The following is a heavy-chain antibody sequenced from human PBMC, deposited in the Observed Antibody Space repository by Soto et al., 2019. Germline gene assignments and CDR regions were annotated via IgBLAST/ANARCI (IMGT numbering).Heavy chain of an antibody. D-gene: IGHD1-1*01. V-gene: IGHV1-69*12. CDR3: ARGTVTGSEYNFYYCGVDV. J-gene: IGHJ6*02. CDR1: GGTLNSYA. CDR2: IIPIFGNT. Sequence: QVQLVQSGVEVKKPGSSVKVSCKASGGTLNSYAIDWVRQAPGQGLEWMGGIIPIFGNTYYAQRLQGRVKLTADESTRTAYMELSTLTSEDTAVYYCARGTVTGSEYNFYYCGVDVWGQGTTVIVSS.